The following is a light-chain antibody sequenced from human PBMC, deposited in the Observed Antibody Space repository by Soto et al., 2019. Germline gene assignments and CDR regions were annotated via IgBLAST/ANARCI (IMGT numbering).Light chain of an antibody. CDR1: QSISSY. V-gene: IGKV1-33*01. CDR3: QQYDNIPLT. J-gene: IGKJ4*01. CDR2: DAS. Sequence: IQMTQSPSSLSASVGDRVTITCRASQSISSYLHWYQQKPGAAPKPLIYDASNLQAGVPSRFSGSGSGTDFTFTISSLQPEDVATYYCQQYDNIPLTLGGGTKVDIK.